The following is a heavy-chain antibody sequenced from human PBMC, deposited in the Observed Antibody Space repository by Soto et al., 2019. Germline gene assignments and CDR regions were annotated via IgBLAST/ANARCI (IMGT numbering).Heavy chain of an antibody. V-gene: IGHV3-33*01. D-gene: IGHD3-22*01. Sequence: GGSLRLSCAASGFTVSSNGMHWVLQAPCKGLEWVAVIWYDGSNKYYADSVKGRFTISRDNSKNTLYLQMNSLRAEDTAVYYCARDPVYYYDSSGYYYGDYYYGMDVWGQGT. J-gene: IGHJ6*02. CDR1: GFTVSSNG. CDR2: IWYDGSNK. CDR3: ARDPVYYYDSSGYYYGDYYYGMDV.